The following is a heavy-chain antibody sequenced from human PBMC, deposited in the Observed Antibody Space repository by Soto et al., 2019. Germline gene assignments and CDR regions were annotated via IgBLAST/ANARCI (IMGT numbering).Heavy chain of an antibody. CDR2: INPSGEHT. J-gene: IGHJ4*02. CDR1: GYSFKDHY. Sequence: QVQLVQSGAEVKQPGTSVKVSCQASGYSFKDHYMHWVRQAPGRGLEWVGIINPSGEHTNYAQQFRGRVAMTRDTSTSTAYMELRSLRSEDTAVYFCTRISCKRGSCYFDFDHWGQGTLVTVSS. D-gene: IGHD2-15*01. V-gene: IGHV1-46*02. CDR3: TRISCKRGSCYFDFDH.